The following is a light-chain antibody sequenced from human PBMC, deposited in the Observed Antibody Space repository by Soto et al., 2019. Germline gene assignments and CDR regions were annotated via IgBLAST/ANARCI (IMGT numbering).Light chain of an antibody. Sequence: EIVLTQSPGTLSLSPGERATLSCRASQSVNNGYLAWYQQKPGQAPRLLIYGASARATGIPDRFSGSGSGTDFILTISRLEPEDFAVFDCQQYGGSLPYTFGQGTKLEIK. V-gene: IGKV3-20*01. CDR1: QSVNNGY. J-gene: IGKJ2*01. CDR2: GAS. CDR3: QQYGGSLPYT.